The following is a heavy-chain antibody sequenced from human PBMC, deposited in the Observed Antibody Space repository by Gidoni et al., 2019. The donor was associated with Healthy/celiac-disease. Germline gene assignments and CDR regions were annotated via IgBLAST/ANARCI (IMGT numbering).Heavy chain of an antibody. J-gene: IGHJ5*02. Sequence: EVQLLVSGGGLVQPGGSLRLSCAASGLTFRSYATSWVRQAPWKGLAWVSAISGSGGSTYYADSVKGRFTISRDNSKNTLYLQMNSLRAEDTAVYYCAKDQQLRTPHWFDPWGQGTLVTVSS. CDR3: AKDQQLRTPHWFDP. CDR1: GLTFRSYA. D-gene: IGHD6-13*01. CDR2: ISGSGGST. V-gene: IGHV3-23*01.